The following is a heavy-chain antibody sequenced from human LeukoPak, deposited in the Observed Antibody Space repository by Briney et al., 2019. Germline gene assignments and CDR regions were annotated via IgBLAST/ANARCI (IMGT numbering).Heavy chain of an antibody. CDR3: ARVNKAAARRGGWSY. V-gene: IGHV4-30-2*01. CDR2: IYHSGST. J-gene: IGHJ4*02. Sequence: SETLSLTCTVSGGSISSGGYYWSWIRQPPGKGLEWIGYIYHSGSTNYNPSLKSRVTISVDTSKNQFSLKLSSVTAADTAVYYCARVNKAAARRGGWSYWGQGTLVTVSS. CDR1: GGSISSGGYY. D-gene: IGHD6-13*01.